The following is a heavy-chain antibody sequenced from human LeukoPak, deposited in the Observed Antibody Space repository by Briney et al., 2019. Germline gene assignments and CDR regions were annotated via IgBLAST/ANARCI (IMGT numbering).Heavy chain of an antibody. CDR1: GGSISSYY. D-gene: IGHD1-26*01. J-gene: IGHJ4*02. CDR3: ARRTMGATVFDY. Sequence: PSETLSLTCTVSGGSISSYYWSWLRQPPGKGLEWIGYIYYSGSTNYNPSLKSRVTISVDTSKNQFSLKLSSVTAADTAVYYCARRTMGATVFDYWGQGTLVTVSS. V-gene: IGHV4-59*08. CDR2: IYYSGST.